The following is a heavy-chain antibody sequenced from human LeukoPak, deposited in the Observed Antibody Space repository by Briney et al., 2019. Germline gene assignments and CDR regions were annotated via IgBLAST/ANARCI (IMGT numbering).Heavy chain of an antibody. D-gene: IGHD3-10*01. Sequence: GRSLRLSCAASGFTFSSYGMHWVRQAPGKGLEWVAVISYDGSNKYYADSVKGRFTISRDNSKNTLYLQMNSLRAEDTAVYYCARYYYGSGSSLYYYYYGMDVWGQGTTVTVSS. CDR1: GFTFSSYG. CDR2: ISYDGSNK. CDR3: ARYYYGSGSSLYYYYYGMDV. J-gene: IGHJ6*02. V-gene: IGHV3-30*03.